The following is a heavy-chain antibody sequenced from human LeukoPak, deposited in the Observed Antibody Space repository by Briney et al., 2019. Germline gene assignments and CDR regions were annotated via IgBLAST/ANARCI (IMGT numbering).Heavy chain of an antibody. V-gene: IGHV4-38-2*02. D-gene: IGHD3-22*01. CDR2: LYHSGNT. Sequence: PSETLSLTCTVSGYSISSGYYWGWIRQPPGKGLEWIGSLYHSGNTYYNLSLKSRVTISVDTSKNQFSLKLSSVTAADTAVYYCARGFNTMIVVDYWGQGTLVTVSS. CDR1: GYSISSGYY. CDR3: ARGFNTMIVVDY. J-gene: IGHJ4*02.